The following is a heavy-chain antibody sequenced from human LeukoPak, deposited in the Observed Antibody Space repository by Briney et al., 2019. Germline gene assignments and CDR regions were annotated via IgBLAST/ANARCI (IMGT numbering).Heavy chain of an antibody. CDR2: ISRSGSTI. D-gene: IGHD4-17*01. J-gene: IGHJ3*01. Sequence: SGGSLRLSCEASGFTFSHYEMNWVRQAPGKGLEWVAYISRSGSTIYYADSVKGRFTISRDNAKNSLYLQMNSLRAEDTAVYYCARDWGEGYGDYDDAFDVWGQGTMVTVSS. V-gene: IGHV3-48*03. CDR1: GFTFSHYE. CDR3: ARDWGEGYGDYDDAFDV.